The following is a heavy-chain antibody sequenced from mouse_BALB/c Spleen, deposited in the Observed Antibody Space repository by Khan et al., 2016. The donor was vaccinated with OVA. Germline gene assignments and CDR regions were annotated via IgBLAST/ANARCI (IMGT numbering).Heavy chain of an antibody. V-gene: IGHV1S132*01. Sequence: QVQLQQSGAELVRPGASVKLSCKTSGYIFTSYWIHWVQQTSGQGLEWIARIYPGTGSNNSNENFKGKATLTADKSSSTAYMQLSSLKSEDSAVDFCARPSDSSGFFFAYWGQGTLVTVSA. D-gene: IGHD3-2*01. CDR3: ARPSDSSGFFFAY. CDR1: GYIFTSYW. J-gene: IGHJ3*01. CDR2: IYPGTGSN.